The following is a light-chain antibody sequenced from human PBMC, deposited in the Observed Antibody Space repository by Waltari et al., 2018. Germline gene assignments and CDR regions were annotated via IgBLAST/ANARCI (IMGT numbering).Light chain of an antibody. Sequence: QSSLTQPPPASASPVQSVPTSSPGTSSHAGGCDHGSWYQQHPGEAPNLMIYDVTKRPSGVPDRFSGSKSGNTASLTISGLQAEDEADYHCSSYAGSYTFVVFGGGTKLTVL. CDR3: SSYAGSYTFVV. CDR1: SSHAGGCDH. V-gene: IGLV2-11*01. CDR2: DVT. J-gene: IGLJ2*01.